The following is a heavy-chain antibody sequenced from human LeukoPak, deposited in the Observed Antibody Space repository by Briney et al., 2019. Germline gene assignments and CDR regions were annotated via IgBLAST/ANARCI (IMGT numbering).Heavy chain of an antibody. D-gene: IGHD2-2*02. J-gene: IGHJ4*02. CDR1: YY. Sequence: YYWSWIRQPPGKGLEWIGFIYYSGSTNYNPSLKSRVTISVDTSKNQFSLNLSSVTAADTAVYYCARHAPILYYFDYWGQRTLVTVSS. V-gene: IGHV4-59*08. CDR3: ARHAPILYYFDY. CDR2: IYYSGST.